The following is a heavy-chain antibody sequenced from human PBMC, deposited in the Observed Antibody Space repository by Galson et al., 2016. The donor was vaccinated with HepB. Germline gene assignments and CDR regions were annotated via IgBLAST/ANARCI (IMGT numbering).Heavy chain of an antibody. J-gene: IGHJ2*01. Sequence: STGSTMFYTDSVKGRFTISRDNAKNSLYLQMNSLRDEDTAVYYCARRSSSAWYSLANWYFDLWGRGTLVTVSS. CDR3: ARRSSSAWYSLANWYFDL. D-gene: IGHD6-19*01. CDR2: STGSTM. V-gene: IGHV3-48*02.